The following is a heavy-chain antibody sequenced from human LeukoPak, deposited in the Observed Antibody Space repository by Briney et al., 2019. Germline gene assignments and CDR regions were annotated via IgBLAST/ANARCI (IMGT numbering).Heavy chain of an antibody. J-gene: IGHJ4*02. V-gene: IGHV3-11*01. CDR2: ISSSGSTI. CDR1: GFTFSDYY. CDR3: ARDGRDSMPFDY. D-gene: IGHD3-3*02. Sequence: GGSLRLSCAASGFTFSDYYMSWIRQAPGEGLEWVSYISSSGSTIYYADSVKGRFTISRDNAKNSLYLQMNSLRAEDTAGYYCARDGRDSMPFDYWGQGTLVTVSP.